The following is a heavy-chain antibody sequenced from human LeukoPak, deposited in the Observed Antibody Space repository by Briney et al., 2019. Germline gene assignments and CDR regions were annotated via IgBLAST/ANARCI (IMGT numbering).Heavy chain of an antibody. J-gene: IGHJ4*02. V-gene: IGHV1-69*13. D-gene: IGHD4-17*01. CDR1: GGTFSSYA. CDR3: ARDRYGVGVDY. Sequence: SVKVSCKASGGTFSSYAISWVRQAPGQGLEGMGGIIPIFGTANYAQKFQGRVTITADESTSTAYMELSSLRSEDTAVYYCARDRYGVGVDYWGQGTLVTVSS. CDR2: IIPIFGTA.